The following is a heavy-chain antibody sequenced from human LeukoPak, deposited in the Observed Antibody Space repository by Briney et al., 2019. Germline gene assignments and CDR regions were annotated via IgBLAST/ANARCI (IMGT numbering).Heavy chain of an antibody. CDR2: ISSSSTYI. CDR1: GFTFSSSG. V-gene: IGHV3-21*01. Sequence: GGSLRLSCAASGFTFSSSGMNWVRQAPGKGLEWVSSISSSSTYIFYADSVKSRFTISRDNAKNSLYLQMSSLRAEDTAVYYCARDGYGYACGEWGQGTLVTVSS. J-gene: IGHJ4*02. D-gene: IGHD5-18*01. CDR3: ARDGYGYACGE.